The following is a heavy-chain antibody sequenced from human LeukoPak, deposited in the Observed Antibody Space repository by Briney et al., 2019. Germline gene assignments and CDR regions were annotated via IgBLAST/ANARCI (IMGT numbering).Heavy chain of an antibody. V-gene: IGHV4-31*03. D-gene: IGHD2-2*01. J-gene: IGHJ4*02. CDR1: GGSISSGGYY. CDR2: IYYSGST. CDR3: ARAAGVPAAADY. Sequence: PSETLSLTCTVSGGSISSGGYYWSWIRQHPGKGLEWIGYIYYSGSTYYNPSLKSRVTISVDTSKNQFSLKLSSVTAADTVVYYCARAAGVPAAADYWGQGTLVTVSS.